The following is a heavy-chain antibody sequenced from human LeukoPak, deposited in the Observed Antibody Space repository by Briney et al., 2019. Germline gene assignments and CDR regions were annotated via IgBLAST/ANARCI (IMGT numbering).Heavy chain of an antibody. CDR1: GYTFTSYG. Sequence: GASVKVSCKASGYTFTSYGISWVRQAPGQGLEWMGWINADSGNTESSQRFQGRLSITWDTSATTAYMELSSLTSEDTAVYYCARGGPNRSGWTLDYWGPGTLVTVSS. V-gene: IGHV1-18*01. CDR3: ARGGPNRSGWTLDY. CDR2: INADSGNT. D-gene: IGHD6-19*01. J-gene: IGHJ4*02.